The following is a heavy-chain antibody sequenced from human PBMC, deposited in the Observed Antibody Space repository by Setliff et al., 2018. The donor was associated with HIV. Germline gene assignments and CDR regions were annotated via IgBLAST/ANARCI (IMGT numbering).Heavy chain of an antibody. CDR1: GGPITTSTYY. D-gene: IGHD2-2*01. CDR2: IYTSGST. CDR3: VRGYCSSTTCYDDYYYMDV. Sequence: SETLSLTCTVSGGPITTSTYYWSWIRQPAGKGLEWIGRIYTSGSTNYNPSLKSRVTISVDTSKNQFSLKLSSVTAADTAVYYCVRGYCSSTTCYDDYYYMDVWGKGSTVTVSS. V-gene: IGHV4-61*02. J-gene: IGHJ6*03.